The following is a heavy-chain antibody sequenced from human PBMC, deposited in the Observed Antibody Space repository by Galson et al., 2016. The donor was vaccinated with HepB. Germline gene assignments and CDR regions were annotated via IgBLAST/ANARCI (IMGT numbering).Heavy chain of an antibody. V-gene: IGHV3-7*03. Sequence: SLRLSCAASRFSFSSYWMSWVRQAPGKGLEWVANIKQDGSEKYYVDSVKGRFTISRDNAKNSLYLQMNSLKTEDTAVYYCTKRPDAVDVGTTPFDYWGQGTLVTVSS. D-gene: IGHD1-26*01. CDR1: RFSFSSYW. CDR3: TKRPDAVDVGTTPFDY. CDR2: IKQDGSEK. J-gene: IGHJ4*02.